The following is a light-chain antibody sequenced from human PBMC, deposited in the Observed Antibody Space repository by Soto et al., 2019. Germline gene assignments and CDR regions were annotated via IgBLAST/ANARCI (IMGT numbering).Light chain of an antibody. CDR1: SSGVGGYNY. CDR3: SSYTTSNTRQIV. V-gene: IGLV2-14*01. J-gene: IGLJ1*01. Sequence: QSALTQPASASGSPGQSITISCTGTSSGVGGYNYVSWYQQHPGKAPKFMIYDVSNRPSGVSNRFSGSKSGNTASLTISGLQAEDEADYYCSSYTTSNTRQIVFGTGTKVTVL. CDR2: DVS.